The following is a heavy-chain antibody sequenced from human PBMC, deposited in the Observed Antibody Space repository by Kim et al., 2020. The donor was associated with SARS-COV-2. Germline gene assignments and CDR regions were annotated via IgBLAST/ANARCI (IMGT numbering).Heavy chain of an antibody. D-gene: IGHD5-18*01. V-gene: IGHV3-74*01. J-gene: IGHJ5*02. CDR3: ARDVDTSMVTGFA. Sequence: AHSVKGRYTISRDNAKNTRFLQINSLRAAETAVYYCARDVDTSMVTGFAWGQGTMVTVSS.